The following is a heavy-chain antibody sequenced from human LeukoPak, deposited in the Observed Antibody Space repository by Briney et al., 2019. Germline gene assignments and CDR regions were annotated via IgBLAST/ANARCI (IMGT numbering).Heavy chain of an antibody. J-gene: IGHJ4*02. CDR1: DDSISSSGFY. Sequence: PSETLSLTCTVSDDSISSSGFYWGWIRQPPGKGLEWIGSISYSGSTYYNPSLKSRVTMSVDTSKNQFSLRLSSVTAADTAVYYCARRVDSYGSGSYSYFDYWGQGTLVTVSS. CDR3: ARRVDSYGSGSYSYFDY. V-gene: IGHV4-39*01. CDR2: ISYSGST. D-gene: IGHD3-10*01.